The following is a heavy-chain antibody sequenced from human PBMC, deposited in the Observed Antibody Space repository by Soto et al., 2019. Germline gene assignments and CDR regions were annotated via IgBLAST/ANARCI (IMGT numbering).Heavy chain of an antibody. D-gene: IGHD5-12*01. CDR1: GYSFISYW. J-gene: IGHJ6*02. V-gene: IGHV5-51*01. CDR2: IYPGDSDT. Sequence: GDSLKISCTGSGYSFISYWIGWVRLMPGKGLEWIGIIYPGDSDTRYSPSFQGQVTISADKSISTAYLQWSSLKASDTAMYYCARPRLEHKWLPSGAFHYYYSGMDVWGQGTTVTVS. CDR3: ARPRLEHKWLPSGAFHYYYSGMDV.